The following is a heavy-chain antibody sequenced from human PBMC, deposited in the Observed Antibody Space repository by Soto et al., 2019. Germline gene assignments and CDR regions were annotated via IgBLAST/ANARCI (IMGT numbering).Heavy chain of an antibody. V-gene: IGHV3-30*18. J-gene: IGHJ6*02. Sequence: GGSLRLSCAASGFTFSSYGMHWVRQAPGKGLEWVAVISYDGSNKYYADSVKGRFTISRDNSKNTLYLQMNSLRAEDTAVYYCAKDDYGDYTQYYYYYGMDVWGQGTTVTVSS. D-gene: IGHD4-17*01. CDR2: ISYDGSNK. CDR3: AKDDYGDYTQYYYYYGMDV. CDR1: GFTFSSYG.